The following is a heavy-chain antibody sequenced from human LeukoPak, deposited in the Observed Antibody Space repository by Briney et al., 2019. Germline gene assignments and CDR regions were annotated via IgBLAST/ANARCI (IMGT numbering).Heavy chain of an antibody. CDR1: GGSISSSSYY. CDR3: ARGGYCSGGSCYVLRYYYYYGMDV. J-gene: IGHJ6*02. Sequence: SETLSLTYTVSGGSISSSSYYWGWIRQPPGKGLEWIGSTYYSGSTYYNPSLKSRVTISVEPSKNQFSLKLSSVTAADTAVYYCARGGYCSGGSCYVLRYYYYYGMDVWGQGTTVTVSS. V-gene: IGHV4-39*01. D-gene: IGHD2-15*01. CDR2: TYYSGST.